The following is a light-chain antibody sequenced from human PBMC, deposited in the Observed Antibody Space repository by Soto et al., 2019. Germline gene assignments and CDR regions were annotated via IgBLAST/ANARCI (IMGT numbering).Light chain of an antibody. J-gene: IGKJ1*01. V-gene: IGKV3-15*01. Sequence: EVVMTQSPATLSVSPGETATLSCRASQSVNANLAWYHQKPGQVPMLLIYGASTRATGIPARFSGSGSGTEFTLTISSLQSEDFAIYYCQQYNDWPRTFGQGTKVEIK. CDR2: GAS. CDR3: QQYNDWPRT. CDR1: QSVNAN.